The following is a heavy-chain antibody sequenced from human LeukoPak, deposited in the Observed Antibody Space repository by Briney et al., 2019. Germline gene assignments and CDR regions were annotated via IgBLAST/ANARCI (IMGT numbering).Heavy chain of an antibody. CDR2: IYHSGST. V-gene: IGHV4-59*01. J-gene: IGHJ4*02. CDR3: ARLRGNYFPDY. D-gene: IGHD4-11*01. CDR1: GGSLSSYY. Sequence: PSETLSLTCAVSGGSLSSYYWSWIRQPPGKGLEWIGYIYHSGSTNYNPSLKSRITISVDTSKNQVSLKLSSVTAADTAVYYCARLRGNYFPDYWGQGTLVTVSS.